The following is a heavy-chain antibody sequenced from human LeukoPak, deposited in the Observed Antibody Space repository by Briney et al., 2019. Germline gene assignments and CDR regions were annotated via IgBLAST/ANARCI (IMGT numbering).Heavy chain of an antibody. V-gene: IGHV3-21*01. CDR1: GFSFIHFD. CDR2: ISSSSSYI. D-gene: IGHD2-15*01. CDR3: AREHKDIVVVVAASIDY. J-gene: IGHJ4*02. Sequence: GGSLRLSCAASGFSFIHFDMHWVRQAPGKGLEWVSSISSSSSYIYYADSVKGRFTISRDNAKNSLYLQMNSLRAEDTAVYYCAREHKDIVVVVAASIDYWGQGTLVTVSS.